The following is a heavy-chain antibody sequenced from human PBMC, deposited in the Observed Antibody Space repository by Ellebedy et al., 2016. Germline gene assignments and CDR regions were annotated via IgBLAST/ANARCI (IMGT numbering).Heavy chain of an antibody. J-gene: IGHJ6*03. CDR2: IYYSGST. Sequence: SETLSLTXTVSGGSISSSSYYWGWIRQPPGKGLEWIGSIYYSGSTYYNPSLKSRVTISVDTSKNQFSLKLSSVTAADTAVYYCARGRVARWTYYMDVWGKGTTVTVSS. V-gene: IGHV4-39*07. D-gene: IGHD5-24*01. CDR1: GGSISSSSYY. CDR3: ARGRVARWTYYMDV.